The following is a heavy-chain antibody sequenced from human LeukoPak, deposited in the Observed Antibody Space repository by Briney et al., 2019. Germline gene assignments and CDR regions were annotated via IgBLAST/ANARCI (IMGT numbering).Heavy chain of an antibody. CDR2: INPSGGST. J-gene: IGHJ4*02. CDR3: ARVGYSYGYGY. Sequence: ASVKVSCKASGYTFTGYYMHWVRQAPGQGLEWMGIINPSGGSTSYAQKFQGRVTMTRDTSTSTVYMELSSLRSEDTAVYYCARVGYSYGYGYWGQGTLVTVSS. CDR1: GYTFTGYY. D-gene: IGHD5-18*01. V-gene: IGHV1-46*01.